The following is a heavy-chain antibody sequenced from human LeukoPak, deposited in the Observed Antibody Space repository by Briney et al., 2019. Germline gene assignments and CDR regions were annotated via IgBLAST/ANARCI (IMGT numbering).Heavy chain of an antibody. J-gene: IGHJ4*02. V-gene: IGHV3-30-3*01. CDR1: GFTFSSYA. CDR2: ISYDGSNK. Sequence: GGSLRLSCAASGFTFSSYAMHWVRQAPGKGLEWVAVISYDGSNKYYADSVKGRFTISRDNSKNTLYLQMNSLRAEDTAVYYCATQRTSHCYHNWGQGTLVTVS. CDR3: ATQRTSHCYHN. D-gene: IGHD2-2*01.